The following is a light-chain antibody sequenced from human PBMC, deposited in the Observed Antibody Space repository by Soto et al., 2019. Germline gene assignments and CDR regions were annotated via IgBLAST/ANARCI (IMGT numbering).Light chain of an antibody. J-gene: IGKJ4*01. Sequence: DIQVIQSPSSLSASVGDRVTITCRAKMRISNYLNWYQQKPGKAPKLLISGASTLQSGVPSRFSGSGSGADFTLTISSLQPDDSATYYCQQSRSTPLTFGGGTKLEIK. CDR2: GAS. V-gene: IGKV1-39*01. CDR1: MRISNY. CDR3: QQSRSTPLT.